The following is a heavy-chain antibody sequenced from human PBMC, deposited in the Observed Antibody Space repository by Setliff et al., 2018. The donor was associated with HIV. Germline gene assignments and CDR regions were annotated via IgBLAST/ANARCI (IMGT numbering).Heavy chain of an antibody. CDR1: AGAITNYY. Sequence: SETLSLTCTVSAGAITNYYWNWIRQAAGKGLEWIGRVHFSGTTTIYNPSLKSRVTMSVDRSKKQFSLRLTSVTAAGTALYYCARSGYYWDDAFDIWGQGAMVTVSS. CDR2: VHFSGTT. CDR3: ARSGYYWDDAFDI. D-gene: IGHD3-22*01. J-gene: IGHJ3*02. V-gene: IGHV4-4*07.